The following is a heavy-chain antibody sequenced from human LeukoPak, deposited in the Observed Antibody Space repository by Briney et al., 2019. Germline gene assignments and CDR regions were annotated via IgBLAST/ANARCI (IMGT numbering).Heavy chain of an antibody. CDR2: LYSGGRI. D-gene: IGHD6-13*01. J-gene: IGHJ4*02. Sequence: PGGALRLSCAASGFTVSSTYMRWGRQAPGKGVGWDSVLYSGGRIDYADSGKGRFTISRDNSKNTLYLQMNGLRPEDTAVYYCASGPYSSSWYAYWGQGTLVTVSS. CDR3: ASGPYSSSWYAY. CDR1: GFTVSSTY. V-gene: IGHV3-53*01.